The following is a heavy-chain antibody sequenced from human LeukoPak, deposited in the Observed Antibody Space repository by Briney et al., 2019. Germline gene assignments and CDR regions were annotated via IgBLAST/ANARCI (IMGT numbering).Heavy chain of an antibody. Sequence: GGSLRLSCAASGFTFDDYGRSWVRQAPGKGLEWGSGINWNGGRTGYADAVKGRFTTSRENAKNSLYLQMNSLRAEDTAVYYCARDTHYYDSSGYYFTYYYYYYMDVWGKGTTVTVSS. J-gene: IGHJ6*03. V-gene: IGHV3-20*04. CDR2: INWNGGRT. D-gene: IGHD3-22*01. CDR1: GFTFDDYG. CDR3: ARDTHYYDSSGYYFTYYYYYYMDV.